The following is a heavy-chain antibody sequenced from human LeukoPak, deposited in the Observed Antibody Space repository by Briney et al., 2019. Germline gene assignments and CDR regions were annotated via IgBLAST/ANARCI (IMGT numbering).Heavy chain of an antibody. CDR3: AKDKWELPSATFDY. J-gene: IGHJ4*02. CDR1: GFTFDDYA. CDR2: ISWNSGSI. V-gene: IGHV3-9*01. D-gene: IGHD1-26*01. Sequence: GGSLRLSCAASGFTFDDYAMHWVRQAPGKGLERGSGISWNSGSIGYADSVKGRFTISRDNARNSLYLQMNSLRAEDTALYYCAKDKWELPSATFDYWGQGTLVTVSS.